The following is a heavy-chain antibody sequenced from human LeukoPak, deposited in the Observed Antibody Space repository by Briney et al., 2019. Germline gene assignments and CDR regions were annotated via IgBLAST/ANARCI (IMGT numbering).Heavy chain of an antibody. V-gene: IGHV1-18*01. CDR2: ITTYNGDT. Sequence: GASVKVSCETSGYTFTTYPINWVRQAPGQGLEWVGWITTYNGDTNYAQNLQGRVTMTADTSTSTAYMELRSLRSDDTAVYYCALISYCTTATCYYLDYWGQGTLVTVSS. D-gene: IGHD2-8*01. CDR1: GYTFTTYP. J-gene: IGHJ4*02. CDR3: ALISYCTTATCYYLDY.